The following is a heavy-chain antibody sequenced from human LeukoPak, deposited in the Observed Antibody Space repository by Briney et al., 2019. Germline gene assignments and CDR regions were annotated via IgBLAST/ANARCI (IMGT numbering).Heavy chain of an antibody. J-gene: IGHJ4*02. CDR1: GYTFTGYY. CDR3: ARTVTTSSYYFDY. Sequence: ASVKVSCKASGYTFTGYYMHWVRQAPGQGLEWMGWINANSGGTNYAQKFQGRVTMTRDTSISTAYMELSRLRSDDTAVYYCARTVTTSSYYFDYWGQGTLVTVSS. D-gene: IGHD4-17*01. V-gene: IGHV1-2*02. CDR2: INANSGGT.